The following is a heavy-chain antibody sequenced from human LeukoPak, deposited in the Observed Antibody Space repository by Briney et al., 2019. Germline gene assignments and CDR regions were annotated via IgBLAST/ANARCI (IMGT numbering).Heavy chain of an antibody. V-gene: IGHV3-23*01. CDR2: ISGSGGST. D-gene: IGHD5-18*01. J-gene: IGHJ5*02. CDR1: AFTFRNFA. CDR3: AKAGSTPMVSWFDP. Sequence: PGGSLRLSCAASAFTFRNFAMSWVRQAPGKGLEWVSTISGSGGSTYYADSVKGRFTISRDNSMNTLYLQMNSLRAEDTAVYYCAKAGSTPMVSWFDPWGQGTLVTVSS.